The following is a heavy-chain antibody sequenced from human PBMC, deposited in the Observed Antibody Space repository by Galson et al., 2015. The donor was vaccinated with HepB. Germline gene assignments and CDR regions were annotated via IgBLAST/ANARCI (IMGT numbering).Heavy chain of an antibody. CDR2: IWYDGSNK. CDR1: GFTFSSYG. Sequence: SLRLSCAASGFTFSSYGMHWVRQAPGKGLEWVAVIWYDGSNKYYADSVKGRFTISRDNSKNTLYLQMNSLRAEDTAVYYCAREGYSSGWYGDYWGQGTLVTVSS. CDR3: AREGYSSGWYGDY. D-gene: IGHD6-19*01. V-gene: IGHV3-33*08. J-gene: IGHJ4*02.